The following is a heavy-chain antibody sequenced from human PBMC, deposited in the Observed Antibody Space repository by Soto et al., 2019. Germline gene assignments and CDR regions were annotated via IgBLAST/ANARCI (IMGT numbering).Heavy chain of an antibody. J-gene: IGHJ4*02. CDR1: GFTFSNYW. D-gene: IGHD3-16*01. V-gene: IGHV3-7*05. CDR3: ARDGAPYVWGTYVGY. Sequence: EVQLVESGGGLVQPGGSLRLSCSTSGFTFSNYWMNWVRQAPGQGLEWVANIQQAGSEKNYVDSVKGRFTISRDNSKNSLHLQMDSLRAEDTAVYYCARDGAPYVWGTYVGYWGQGTQVTVSS. CDR2: IQQAGSEK.